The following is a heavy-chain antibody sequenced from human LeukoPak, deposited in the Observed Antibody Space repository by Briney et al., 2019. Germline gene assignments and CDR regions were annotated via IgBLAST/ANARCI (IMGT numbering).Heavy chain of an antibody. D-gene: IGHD2-2*01. V-gene: IGHV1-58*01. CDR1: GFTFTSSA. J-gene: IGHJ3*02. CDR3: APQFCSATRCINDAFDI. Sequence: SVKVSCKASGFTFTSSAVQWVRQARGQGLEWIGWIVVGSGNTNYAQKFQERVTINRDMSTSTAYMELSSLRSEDTAVYYCAPQFCSATRCINDAFDIWGQGTMVTVSS. CDR2: IVVGSGNT.